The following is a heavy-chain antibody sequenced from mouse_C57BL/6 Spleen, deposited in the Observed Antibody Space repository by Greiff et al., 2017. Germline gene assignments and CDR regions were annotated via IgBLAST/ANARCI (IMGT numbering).Heavy chain of an antibody. CDR2: ISYDGSN. V-gene: IGHV3-6*01. Sequence: DVQLQESGPGLVKPSQSLSLTCSVTGYSITSGYYWNWIRQFPGNKLEWMGYISYDGSNNYNPSLKNRISITRDTSRNQFFLKLNSVTTEDTATYYCARPDGYWYFDVWGTGTTVTVSS. D-gene: IGHD2-3*01. CDR3: ARPDGYWYFDV. J-gene: IGHJ1*03. CDR1: GYSITSGYY.